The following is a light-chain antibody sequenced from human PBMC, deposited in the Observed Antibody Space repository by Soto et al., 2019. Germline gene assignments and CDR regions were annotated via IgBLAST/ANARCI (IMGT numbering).Light chain of an antibody. J-gene: IGKJ2*01. CDR1: QSVDSS. V-gene: IGKV3-11*01. CDR2: DAS. Sequence: EVVLTQSPATLSLSPGERATLSCRASQSVDSSLAWYQQKVGQAPRLLIYDASNRATGIPGRFSGSGSGTDLTLTISSLEPEDFALYYCQQRGAFGQGTKVEI. CDR3: QQRGA.